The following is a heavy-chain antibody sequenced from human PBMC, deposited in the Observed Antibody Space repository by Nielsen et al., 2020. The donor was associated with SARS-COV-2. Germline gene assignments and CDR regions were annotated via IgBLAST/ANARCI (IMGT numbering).Heavy chain of an antibody. Sequence: SLRLSCAASGFTFDDYAMHWVRQAPGKGLEWVSGISWNSGSIGYADSVKGRFTISRDNAKNSLYLQMNSLRAEDTALYYCANFGDYSDYWGQGTLVTVSS. J-gene: IGHJ4*02. CDR2: ISWNSGSI. D-gene: IGHD3-3*01. CDR1: GFTFDDYA. CDR3: ANFGDYSDY. V-gene: IGHV3-9*01.